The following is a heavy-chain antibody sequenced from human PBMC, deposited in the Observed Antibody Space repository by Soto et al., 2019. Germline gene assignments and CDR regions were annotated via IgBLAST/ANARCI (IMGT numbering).Heavy chain of an antibody. Sequence: EVQLLDSGGGLVQPGGSLRLSCAASGFTFSTYAMSWVRQAPGKGLEWVSTITTSGGNTYYADSVQGRFTISRDNSKNTLYLQMNSLRAEDTAVYYCAGRYGTNGVCYTNYYYYIDVWGKGTTVTVSS. CDR1: GFTFSTYA. CDR2: ITTSGGNT. J-gene: IGHJ6*03. V-gene: IGHV3-23*01. CDR3: AGRYGTNGVCYTNYYYYIDV. D-gene: IGHD2-8*01.